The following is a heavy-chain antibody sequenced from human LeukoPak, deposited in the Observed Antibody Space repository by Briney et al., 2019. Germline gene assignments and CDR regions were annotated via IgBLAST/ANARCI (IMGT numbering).Heavy chain of an antibody. D-gene: IGHD3-22*01. V-gene: IGHV1-2*02. J-gene: IGHJ4*02. CDR2: INPKSGGA. Sequence: ASVKVSCKASGYTFTGYYIHWVRQAPGQGLEWMGWINPKSGGANYAQKFQGRVTMTRDTSISTAYMELSRLRSVDTAVYYCARVVYYDTSGYPTAFDYWGQGTLVTVSS. CDR1: GYTFTGYY. CDR3: ARVVYYDTSGYPTAFDY.